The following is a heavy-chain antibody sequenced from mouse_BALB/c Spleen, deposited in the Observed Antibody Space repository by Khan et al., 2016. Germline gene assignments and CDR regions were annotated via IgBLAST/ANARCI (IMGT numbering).Heavy chain of an antibody. CDR3: ATHHYDDYTMDH. CDR2: IRNRAYGYTT. Sequence: EVQLVESGGGLVQPGGSLRLSCATSGFTFTDYYISWVRQPPGKALEWLGFIRNRAYGYTTEYSPSVRGRFTISRDNSQSFVYLQMNPLRTEDSATYYCATHHYDDYTMDHWGRGTSVTVSS. V-gene: IGHV7-3*02. J-gene: IGHJ4*01. CDR1: GFTFTDYY. D-gene: IGHD1-2*01.